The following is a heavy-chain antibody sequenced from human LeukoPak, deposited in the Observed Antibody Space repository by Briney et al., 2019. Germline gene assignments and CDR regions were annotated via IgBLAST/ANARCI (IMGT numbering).Heavy chain of an antibody. CDR2: IYPGGSGP. CDR3: GMSGDRVPLQDDVFDV. J-gene: IGHJ3*01. V-gene: IGHV5-51*01. Sequence: GESLKISCKVSGYSFTSYCLGWVRQMPGRGEEWMGIIYPGGSGPTYSPSCQGQVTISGAKSINTAYLQWSSLQASDTAMYYCGMSGDRVPLQDDVFDVWGQGTMVTVST. CDR1: GYSFTSYC. D-gene: IGHD1-26*01.